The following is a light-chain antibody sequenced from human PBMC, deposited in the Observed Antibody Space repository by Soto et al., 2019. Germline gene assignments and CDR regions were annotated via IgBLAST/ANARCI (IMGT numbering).Light chain of an antibody. CDR1: SSDVGSHNL. CDR3: FSSGGSTAV. V-gene: IGLV2-23*02. Sequence: QYALTQPASVSGSPGQSITISCTGTSSDVGSHNLVSWYQQHPGQAPKLIIYEVSTRPLGGPPRFSASNSGNTASLTISGLQAVDESDYYSFSSGGSTAVFGGGTQLTVL. CDR2: EVS. J-gene: IGLJ7*01.